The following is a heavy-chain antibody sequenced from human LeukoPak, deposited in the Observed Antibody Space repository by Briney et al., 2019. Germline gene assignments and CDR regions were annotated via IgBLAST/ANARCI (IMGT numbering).Heavy chain of an antibody. Sequence: SETLSLTCTVSGGPISSSSYYWGWIRQPPGKRLEWIGSIHYSGRTYDNPSLKGRVIIYLDTSKNHFSLKLSSVTAADTAVYYCARPLGYCSGGSCYGDAFDIWGQGTMVTVSS. D-gene: IGHD2-15*01. CDR1: GGPISSSSYY. J-gene: IGHJ3*02. CDR3: ARPLGYCSGGSCYGDAFDI. V-gene: IGHV4-39*02. CDR2: IHYSGRT.